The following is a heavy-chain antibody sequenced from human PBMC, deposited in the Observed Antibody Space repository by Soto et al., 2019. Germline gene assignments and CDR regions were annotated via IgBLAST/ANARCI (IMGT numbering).Heavy chain of an antibody. D-gene: IGHD3-22*01. CDR1: GYSISSGYY. CDR3: ARVGLRGYYDSSGYYSYYYYGMDV. CDR2: IYHSGST. V-gene: IGHV4-38-2*01. J-gene: IGHJ6*02. Sequence: SETLSLTCAVSGYSISSGYYWGCIRQPPGKGLDWIGSIYHSGSTYYNPSLKSRVTISVDTSKNQFSLKLSSVTAADTAVYYCARVGLRGYYDSSGYYSYYYYGMDVWGQGTTVTVSS.